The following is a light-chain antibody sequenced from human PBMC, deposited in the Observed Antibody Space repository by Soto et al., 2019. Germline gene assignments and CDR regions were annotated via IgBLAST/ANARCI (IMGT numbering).Light chain of an antibody. J-gene: IGKJ1*01. CDR1: QGISRW. Sequence: DIQMTQSPSSVSASVGDRVTITCRASQGISRWLAWYQRRPGKAPKLLIYAASSLQSGVPSRFSGSGSGSATDFTLTISSLQPEDFATYYCQQTNSFPRTFGQGTKVQIK. V-gene: IGKV1-12*01. CDR3: QQTNSFPRT. CDR2: AAS.